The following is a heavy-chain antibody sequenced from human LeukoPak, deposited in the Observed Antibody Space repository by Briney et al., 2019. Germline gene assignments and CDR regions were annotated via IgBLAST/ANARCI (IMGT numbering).Heavy chain of an antibody. D-gene: IGHD3-10*01. V-gene: IGHV4-61*01. J-gene: IGHJ6*02. CDR3: ARDTYGSGSYYNGPYYYGMDV. CDR2: IYYSGST. Sequence: PSETLSLTCSVSGDSTNSGNYYWSWIRQPPGKGLEWIGYIYYSGSTNYNPSLKSRVTISVDTSKNQFSLKLSSVTAADTAVYYCARDTYGSGSYYNGPYYYGMDVWGQGTTVTVSS. CDR1: GDSTNSGNYY.